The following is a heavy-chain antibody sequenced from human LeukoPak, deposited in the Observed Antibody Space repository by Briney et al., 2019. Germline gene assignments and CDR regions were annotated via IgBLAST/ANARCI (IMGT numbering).Heavy chain of an antibody. CDR2: IYTNVGT. CDR3: ARDTGVGWFDP. D-gene: IGHD7-27*01. Sequence: WETLSLTCTVSGDSISHYYWSWIRQPAGKGLEWIGRIYTNVGTSYNPSLKSRVIVPVDTSKNQFSLKLNSVTAADTAVYYCARDTGVGWFDPWGQGTLVTVSA. J-gene: IGHJ5*02. V-gene: IGHV4-4*07. CDR1: GDSISHYY.